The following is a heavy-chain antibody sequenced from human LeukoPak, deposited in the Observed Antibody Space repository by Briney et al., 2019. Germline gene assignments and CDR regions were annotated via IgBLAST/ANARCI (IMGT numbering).Heavy chain of an antibody. J-gene: IGHJ3*02. V-gene: IGHV3-21*01. CDR3: ARGHQTRTYYYGSGSYPDAFDI. Sequence: GGSLRLSCAASGFTFSSYSMNWVRQAPGKGLEWVSSISSSSSYIYYADSVKGRFTISRGNAKNSLYPQMNSLRAEDTAVYYCARGHQTRTYYYGSGSYPDAFDIWGQGTMVTVSS. CDR1: GFTFSSYS. D-gene: IGHD3-10*01. CDR2: ISSSSSYI.